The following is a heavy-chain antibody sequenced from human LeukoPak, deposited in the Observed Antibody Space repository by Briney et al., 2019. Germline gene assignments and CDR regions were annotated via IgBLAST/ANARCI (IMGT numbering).Heavy chain of an antibody. CDR2: ISSSGGST. CDR1: GFTFSAYE. CDR3: ARGVPGDY. Sequence: PGGSLRLSCAASGFTFSAYEMNWVRQAPGKGLEWLSYISSSGGSTYYADSVKGRFTISRDNGKKSLYLRMNSLRAEDTAIYYCARGVPGDYWGQGTLVTVSS. J-gene: IGHJ4*02. D-gene: IGHD1-1*01. V-gene: IGHV3-48*03.